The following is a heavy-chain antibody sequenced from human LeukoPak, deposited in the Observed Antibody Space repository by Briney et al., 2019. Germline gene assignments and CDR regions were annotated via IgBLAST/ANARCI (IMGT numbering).Heavy chain of an antibody. V-gene: IGHV4-59*01. CDR3: ARDTVVPAAMTYYYYGMDV. Sequence: PSETLSLTCTVSGVSISSYYWSWIRQPPGKGLEWIGYIYYSGSTNYNPSPKSRVTISVDTSKNQFSLKLSSVTAADTAVYYCARDTVVPAAMTYYYYGMDVWGKGTTVTVSS. D-gene: IGHD2-2*01. CDR1: GVSISSYY. CDR2: IYYSGST. J-gene: IGHJ6*04.